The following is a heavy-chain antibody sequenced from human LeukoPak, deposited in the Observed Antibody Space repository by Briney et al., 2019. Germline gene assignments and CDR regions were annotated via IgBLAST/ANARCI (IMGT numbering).Heavy chain of an antibody. CDR1: GYTFTGYY. J-gene: IGHJ3*02. Sequence: GASVKVSCKASGYTFTGYYMHWVRQAPRQGLEWMGWINPNSGGTNYAQKFQGRVTMTRDTSISTAYMELSRLRSDDTAVYYCARDDKNAYDAFDIWGQGTMVTVSS. CDR2: INPNSGGT. D-gene: IGHD2-21*01. V-gene: IGHV1-2*02. CDR3: ARDDKNAYDAFDI.